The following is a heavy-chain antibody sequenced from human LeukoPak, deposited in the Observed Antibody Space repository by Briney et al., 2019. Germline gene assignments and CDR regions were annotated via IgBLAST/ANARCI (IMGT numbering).Heavy chain of an antibody. Sequence: GGSLRLSCAASGFTFSSYSMNWVRQAPGKGLEWVSSISSSSSYIYYADSVKGRFTISRDNAKNSLYLQMDSLRAEDTAVYYCARDDCSGGSCYSVQGYWGQGTLVTISS. D-gene: IGHD2-15*01. J-gene: IGHJ4*02. CDR1: GFTFSSYS. CDR2: ISSSSSYI. CDR3: ARDDCSGGSCYSVQGY. V-gene: IGHV3-21*01.